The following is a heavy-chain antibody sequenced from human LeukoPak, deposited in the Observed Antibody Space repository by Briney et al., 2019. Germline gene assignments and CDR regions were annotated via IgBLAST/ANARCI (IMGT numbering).Heavy chain of an antibody. J-gene: IGHJ4*02. CDR1: GFTFSSYE. CDR3: ARERYFDY. V-gene: IGHV3-48*03. Sequence: GGSLRLSCAASGFTFSSYEMNWVRQAPGKGLEWVSYISSSGSTIYYADSVKGRFTISRDNSKNTLCLQMNSLRAEDTAVYYCARERYFDYWGQGTLVTVSS. CDR2: ISSSGSTI.